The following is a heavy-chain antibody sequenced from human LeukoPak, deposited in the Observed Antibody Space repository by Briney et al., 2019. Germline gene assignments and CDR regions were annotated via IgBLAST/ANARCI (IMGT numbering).Heavy chain of an antibody. CDR1: GFTFSSYA. J-gene: IGHJ4*02. Sequence: GGSLRLSCAAPGFTFSSYAMHWVRQAPGKGLEWVAVISYDGSNKYYADSVKGRFTISRDNSKNTLYLQMNSLRAEDTAVYYCARDGGGGYSYGDLDYRGQGTLVTVSS. CDR2: ISYDGSNK. V-gene: IGHV3-30*04. D-gene: IGHD5-18*01. CDR3: ARDGGGGYSYGDLDY.